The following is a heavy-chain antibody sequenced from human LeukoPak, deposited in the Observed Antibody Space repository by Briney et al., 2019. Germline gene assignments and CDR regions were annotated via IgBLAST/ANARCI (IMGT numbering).Heavy chain of an antibody. CDR2: ISGSGGST. D-gene: IGHD3-22*01. J-gene: IGHJ4*02. CDR1: GFTFSSYA. Sequence: PGGSLRLSCAASGFTFSSYAMSWVRQAPGKGLEWVSGISGSGGSTYYADSVKGRFTISRDNSKNTLYLQMNSLRAEDTAVYYCAKDTPQDYYDSSGSFDYWGQGTLVTVSS. CDR3: AKDTPQDYYDSSGSFDY. V-gene: IGHV3-23*01.